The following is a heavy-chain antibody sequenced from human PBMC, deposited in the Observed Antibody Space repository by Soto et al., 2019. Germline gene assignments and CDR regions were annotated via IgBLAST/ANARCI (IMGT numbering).Heavy chain of an antibody. Sequence: PGGSLRLSCAASGFTFSSYAMHWVRQAPGKGLEYVSAISSNGGSTYYANSVKGRFAISRDNSKNTLYLQMGSLRAEDMAVYYCARGLFSGNIVATIVGYWGQGTLVTVSS. CDR2: ISSNGGST. J-gene: IGHJ4*02. CDR1: GFTFSSYA. D-gene: IGHD5-12*01. V-gene: IGHV3-64*01. CDR3: ARGLFSGNIVATIVGY.